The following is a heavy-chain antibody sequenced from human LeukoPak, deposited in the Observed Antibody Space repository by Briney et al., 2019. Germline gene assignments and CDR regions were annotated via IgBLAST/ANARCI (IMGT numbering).Heavy chain of an antibody. D-gene: IGHD3-3*01. CDR3: ARYVLRFLEWLLYFDY. V-gene: IGHV4-39*01. CDR2: IYYSGST. CDR1: GGSISSSSYY. Sequence: SETLSLTCTVSGGSISSSSYYWGWIRQPPGKGLEWIGSIYYSGSTYYNPSLKSRVTISVDTSKNQFSLKLSSVTAADTAVYYCARYVLRFLEWLLYFDYWGPGTLVTVSS. J-gene: IGHJ4*02.